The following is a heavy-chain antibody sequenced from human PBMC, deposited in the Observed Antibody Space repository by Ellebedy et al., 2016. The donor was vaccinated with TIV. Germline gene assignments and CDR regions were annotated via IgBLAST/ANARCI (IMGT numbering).Heavy chain of an antibody. D-gene: IGHD2-8*01. J-gene: IGHJ4*02. Sequence: PGGSLRLSCAASGFTFSSYAMSWVRQAPGKGLEWVSTISGSGSHTYYADSVKGRFTISRDNSKNTLYVKINSLSCEDTAVYYCAKASGNNGNTNYYFDYWGQGTLVTVSS. CDR3: AKASGNNGNTNYYFDY. CDR2: ISGSGSHT. V-gene: IGHV3-23*01. CDR1: GFTFSSYA.